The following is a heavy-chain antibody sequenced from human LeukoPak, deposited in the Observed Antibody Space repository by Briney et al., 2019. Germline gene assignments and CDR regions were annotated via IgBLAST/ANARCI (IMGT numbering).Heavy chain of an antibody. CDR1: GFTFSTYW. J-gene: IGHJ6*02. D-gene: IGHD5-18*01. V-gene: IGHV3-7*01. Sequence: PGGSLRLSCAASGFTFSTYWMSWVRQAPGKGLEWVANIRPDGSEKYYVDSVKGRLTISRENAKNSLYLQMNSLRAEDTAVYYCARFHPMKRYSYGDAYGMDVWGQGTTVTVSS. CDR3: ARFHPMKRYSYGDAYGMDV. CDR2: IRPDGSEK.